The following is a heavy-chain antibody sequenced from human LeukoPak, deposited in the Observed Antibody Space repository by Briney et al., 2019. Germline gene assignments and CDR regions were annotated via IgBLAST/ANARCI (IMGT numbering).Heavy chain of an antibody. CDR1: GYTLTELS. J-gene: IGHJ4*02. CDR2: FDPEDGET. D-gene: IGHD6-13*01. CDR3: ATDLAAAGTWLAHEL. V-gene: IGHV1-24*01. Sequence: ASVKVSCKVSGYTLTELSMHWVRQAPGKGLEWMGGFDPEDGETIYAQKFQGRVTMTEDTSTDTAYMELSSLRSEDTAVYYCATDLAAAGTWLAHELRGQGTLVTVSS.